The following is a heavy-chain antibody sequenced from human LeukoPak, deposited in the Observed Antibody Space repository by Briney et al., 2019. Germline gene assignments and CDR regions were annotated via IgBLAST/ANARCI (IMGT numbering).Heavy chain of an antibody. D-gene: IGHD2-8*02. J-gene: IGHJ5*02. CDR2: IFPKSGKA. CDR3: TRDRGTADRSWFDP. Sequence: ASVKVSCKASGYKFTDSYIHWVRQAPGQGLEWMGWIFPKSGKAKYSQTFQGRVTMTRDTSVDTVYMEVIRLTPDVTAVYYCTRDRGTADRSWFDPWGQGTLVTVSS. V-gene: IGHV1-2*02. CDR1: GYKFTDSY.